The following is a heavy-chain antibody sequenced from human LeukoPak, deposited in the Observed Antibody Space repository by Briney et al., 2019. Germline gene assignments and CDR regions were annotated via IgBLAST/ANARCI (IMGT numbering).Heavy chain of an antibody. D-gene: IGHD3-10*01. V-gene: IGHV4-59*08. J-gene: IGHJ4*02. CDR3: ARLMEFHYYFDY. CDR2: IYYSGST. Sequence: SETLSLTCTVSGDSISNYYWNWIRQPAGKGLEWIGYIYYSGSTNYNPSLKSRVTISVDTSKNQFSLKLSSVTAADTAVYYCARLMEFHYYFDYWGQGTLVTVSS. CDR1: GDSISNYY.